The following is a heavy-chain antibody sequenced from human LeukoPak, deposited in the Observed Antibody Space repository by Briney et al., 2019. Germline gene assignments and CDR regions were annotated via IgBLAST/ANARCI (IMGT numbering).Heavy chain of an antibody. Sequence: GGSLRLSCAASGFTFSSYAMSWVRHAPGKGLEWVSVISGSGGITNYADSVKGRFTISRDNSKNTLYLQMNSLRAEDTAVYYCVKGGLRYFDWLGYWGQGTLVTVSS. J-gene: IGHJ4*02. D-gene: IGHD3-9*01. CDR3: VKGGLRYFDWLGY. CDR1: GFTFSSYA. CDR2: ISGSGGIT. V-gene: IGHV3-23*01.